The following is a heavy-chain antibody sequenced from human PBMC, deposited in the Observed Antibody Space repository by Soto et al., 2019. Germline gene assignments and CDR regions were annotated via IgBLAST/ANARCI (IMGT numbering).Heavy chain of an antibody. CDR2: ISSSVSTI. Sequence: GGSLRLSCAASGFTFSDYYMSWIRQAPGKGLEWVSYISSSVSTIYYADSVKGRFTISRDNAKNSLYLQMNSLRAEDTAVYYFAGQCDSVPRSAFDIWGQGTMVTVSS. J-gene: IGHJ3*02. CDR3: AGQCDSVPRSAFDI. D-gene: IGHD3-16*01. V-gene: IGHV3-11*01. CDR1: GFTFSDYY.